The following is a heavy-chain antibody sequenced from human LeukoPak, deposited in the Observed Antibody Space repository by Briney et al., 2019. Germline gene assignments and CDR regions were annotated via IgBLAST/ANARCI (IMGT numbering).Heavy chain of an antibody. CDR1: GASISGHY. CDR3: ATDKISINAFDR. V-gene: IGHV4-59*11. J-gene: IGHJ3*02. CDR2: ISYIGST. Sequence: SETLSLTCTVSGASISGHYLTWIRQPPGKGLEWIGYISYIGSTNYNPSLKSRVTISVDTSKNQFSLKLSSVTAADTAVYYCATDKISINAFDRWGQGTLVTVSS. D-gene: IGHD3-10*01.